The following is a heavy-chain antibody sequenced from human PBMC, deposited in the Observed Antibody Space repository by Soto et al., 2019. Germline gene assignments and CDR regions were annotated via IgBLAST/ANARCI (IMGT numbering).Heavy chain of an antibody. Sequence: SETLSLTCTVSGGPVNSDSHNWSWIRQPPGKGLEWIGYIYYTGSTNYNPSLKSRVTISLDTSRNQFSLKLSSLTAADTAVFYCAREYANSPEAFDFWGQGALVTVSS. D-gene: IGHD2-2*01. V-gene: IGHV4-61*01. CDR3: AREYANSPEAFDF. J-gene: IGHJ4*02. CDR2: IYYTGST. CDR1: GGPVNSDSHN.